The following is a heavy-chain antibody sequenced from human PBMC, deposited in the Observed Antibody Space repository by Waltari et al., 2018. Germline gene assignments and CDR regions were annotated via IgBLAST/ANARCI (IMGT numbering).Heavy chain of an antibody. D-gene: IGHD3-22*01. CDR2: IKSKTDGGTT. CDR3: TTDGGGYFGLGVDY. J-gene: IGHJ4*02. CDR1: GFTFSNAW. V-gene: IGHV3-15*01. Sequence: EVQLVESGGGLVKPGGSLRLSCAASGFTFSNAWMSWVRQAPGKGLEWVGRIKSKTDGGTTDDAAPVKGRFTISRDDSKNTLYLQMNSLKTEDTAVYYCTTDGGGYFGLGVDYWGQGTLVTVSS.